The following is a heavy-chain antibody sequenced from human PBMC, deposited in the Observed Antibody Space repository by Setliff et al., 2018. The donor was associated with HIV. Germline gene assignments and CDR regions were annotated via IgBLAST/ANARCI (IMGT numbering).Heavy chain of an antibody. V-gene: IGHV3-23*01. Sequence: PGGSLRLSCAVSGFTFSSYWMSWVRQAPGKGLEWVSFIGGDADNTYYADSVRGRSTTSRDTSKNSLFIQMNILRADAAAYYCGTARPTLYQGPSDYWGQGTLVTVSS. CDR2: IGGDADNT. J-gene: IGHJ4*02. CDR1: GFTFSSYW. D-gene: IGHD1-1*01. CDR3: GTARPTLYQGPSDY.